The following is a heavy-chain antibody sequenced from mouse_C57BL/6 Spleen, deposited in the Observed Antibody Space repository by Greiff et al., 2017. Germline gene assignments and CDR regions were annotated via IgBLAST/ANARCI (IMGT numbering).Heavy chain of an antibody. CDR3: ARSYGSPYFDY. Sequence: QVQLQQPGAELVRPGSSVKLSCKASGYTFTSYWMHWVKQRPIQGLEWIGNIDPSDSETHYNQKFKDKATLTVDKSSSTAYMQLSSLTSEDSAVYYCARSYGSPYFDYWGQGTTRTVSS. V-gene: IGHV1-52*01. CDR2: IDPSDSET. CDR1: GYTFTSYW. J-gene: IGHJ2*01. D-gene: IGHD2-1*01.